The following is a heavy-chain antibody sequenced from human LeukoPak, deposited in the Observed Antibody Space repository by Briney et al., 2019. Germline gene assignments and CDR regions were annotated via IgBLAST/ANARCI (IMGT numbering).Heavy chain of an antibody. CDR2: IIPSSGGT. V-gene: IGHV1-2*02. CDR1: GYTFTDYY. D-gene: IGHD2-8*01. J-gene: IGHJ4*02. CDR3: AKDVKRCTNGVCWGFDY. Sequence: EASVKVSCKASGYTFTDYYMHWVRQAPGQGFEWMGWIIPSSGGTSYAQKFQGRVTMTRDTSISTAYMELTKLRSDDTAVYYCAKDVKRCTNGVCWGFDYWGQGTLVTVSS.